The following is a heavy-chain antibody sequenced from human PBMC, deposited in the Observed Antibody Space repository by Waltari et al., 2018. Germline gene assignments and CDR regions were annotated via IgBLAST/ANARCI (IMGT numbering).Heavy chain of an antibody. V-gene: IGHV3-21*02. CDR3: AREWGVMVGTAAFYFDY. D-gene: IGHD2-15*01. Sequence: EVQLVGSGGGLVKPGGSLRRSCAASGFIFSNYTRNWVRQAPGKGWDWYSSIGSGRCYIYSADLVKSRFINAGDNAKNSLYLQMNSLRAEDTSVYYCAREWGVMVGTAAFYFDYWGQGTLVTVSS. CDR1: GFIFSNYT. J-gene: IGHJ4*02. CDR2: IGSGRCYI.